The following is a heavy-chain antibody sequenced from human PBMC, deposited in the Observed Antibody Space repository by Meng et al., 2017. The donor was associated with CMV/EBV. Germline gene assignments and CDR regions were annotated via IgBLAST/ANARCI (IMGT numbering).Heavy chain of an antibody. D-gene: IGHD6-13*01. Sequence: GESLKISCAASEFTFSSYAMNWVRQAPGKGLEWVSIISDSGGITYYADSVEGRFTISRDNSKNTLYLQMNSLRAEDTAVYYCAKGRSIEAPGTRYFDCWGQGTLVNVSS. CDR3: AKGRSIEAPGTRYFDC. CDR1: EFTFSSYA. V-gene: IGHV3-23*01. J-gene: IGHJ4*02. CDR2: ISDSGGIT.